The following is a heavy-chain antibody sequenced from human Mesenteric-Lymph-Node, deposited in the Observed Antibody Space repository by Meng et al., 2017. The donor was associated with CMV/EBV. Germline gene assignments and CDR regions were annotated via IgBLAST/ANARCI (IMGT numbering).Heavy chain of an antibody. CDR2: IYYSGST. D-gene: IGHD2-2*01. CDR3: ATLVPAATYYFAF. Sequence: GSLRLSCTVSGGSISSSSYYWGWIRQPPGKGLEWIGSIYYSGSTYYNPSFTSRVTLSVHTSKNQVSLKLKSVTAADTAVYYCATLVPAATYYFAFWGQGALVTVSS. J-gene: IGHJ4*02. V-gene: IGHV4-39*07. CDR1: GGSISSSSYY.